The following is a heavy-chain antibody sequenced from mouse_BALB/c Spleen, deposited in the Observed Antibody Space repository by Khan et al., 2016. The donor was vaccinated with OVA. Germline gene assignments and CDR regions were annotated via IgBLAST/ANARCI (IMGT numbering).Heavy chain of an antibody. CDR2: ISYSGST. J-gene: IGHJ1*01. V-gene: IGHV3-2*02. CDR3: ARRFYYGHWYFDV. D-gene: IGHD1-1*01. Sequence: EVQLQESGPGLVKPSQSLSLTCTVTGYSITSDYAWNWIRQLPGNKLEWMAYISYSGSTGYNPSHKSRVSNTRDTSKNQFFLQLNSVTTEDTATYYCARRFYYGHWYFDVWGAGTPVTVSS. CDR1: GYSITSDYA.